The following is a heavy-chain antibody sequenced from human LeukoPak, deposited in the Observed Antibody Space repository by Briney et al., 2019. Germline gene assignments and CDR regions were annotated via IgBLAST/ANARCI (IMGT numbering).Heavy chain of an antibody. CDR2: IYHSGSP. J-gene: IGHJ4*02. Sequence: SETLSLTCAVSGYPISSASYWGWIRQPPGKGLEWIGNIYHSGSPYYNPSLKSRVTISVDTSKNQFSLKLSSVTAADTAVYYCARPISSQGYFGVVIDWGQGTLVTVSS. CDR3: ARPISSQGYFGVVID. V-gene: IGHV4-38-2*01. CDR1: GYPISSASY. D-gene: IGHD3-3*01.